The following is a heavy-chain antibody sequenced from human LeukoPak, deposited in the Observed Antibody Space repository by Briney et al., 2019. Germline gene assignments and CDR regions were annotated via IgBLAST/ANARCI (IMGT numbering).Heavy chain of an antibody. J-gene: IGHJ4*02. CDR3: ARDRRDCSGGSCYHTRFDY. V-gene: IGHV4-59*01. CDR1: GGSNSSYY. Sequence: PSETLSLTCTVSGGSNSSYYWSWIRQPPGKGLEWIGYIYYSGSTNYNPSLKSRVTISVDTSKNQFSLKLSSVTAADTAVYYCARDRRDCSGGSCYHTRFDYWGQGTLVTVSS. D-gene: IGHD2-15*01. CDR2: IYYSGST.